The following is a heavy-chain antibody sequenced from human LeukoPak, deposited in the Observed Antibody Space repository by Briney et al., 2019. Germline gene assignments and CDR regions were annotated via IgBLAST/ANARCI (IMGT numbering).Heavy chain of an antibody. CDR3: ARQRGGYARYYYYGMDV. V-gene: IGHV5-51*01. D-gene: IGHD5-12*01. CDR2: IYPGDSDT. CDR1: GYRFTSYW. Sequence: GESLKISCKGSGYRFTSYWIGWVRQMPGKGLEWMGIIYPGDSDTRYSPSFQGQVTISADKSISTAYLQWSSLKASDTAMYYCARQRGGYARYYYYGMDVWGQGTTVTVSS. J-gene: IGHJ6*02.